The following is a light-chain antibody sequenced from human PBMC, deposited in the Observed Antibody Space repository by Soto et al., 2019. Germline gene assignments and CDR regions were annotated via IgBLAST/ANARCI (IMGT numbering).Light chain of an antibody. CDR1: QGISSY. CDR3: QQYYSYPQGM. V-gene: IGKV1-8*01. J-gene: IGKJ1*01. Sequence: AIRMTQSPSSFSASTGDRVTITCRASQGISSYLAWYQQKPGKAPKLLIYAASTLQSGVPSRFSGSGSGTDFTLTISCLQSEYFATYYCQQYYSYPQGMFGQGTKVEIK. CDR2: AAS.